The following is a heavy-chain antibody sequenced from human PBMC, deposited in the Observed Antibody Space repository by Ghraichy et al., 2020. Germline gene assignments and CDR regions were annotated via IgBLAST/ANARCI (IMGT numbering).Heavy chain of an antibody. Sequence: GGSLRLSCAASGFTFSSYWMHWVRQAPGKGLVWVSHINTDGITINYADSVKGRFTIARDNAKNTLYLQMSSLRAEDTAVYYCVRGGPGYCSGVSCYSDECWGQGTLVTVSS. J-gene: IGHJ4*02. CDR2: INTDGITI. D-gene: IGHD2-15*01. CDR1: GFTFSSYW. V-gene: IGHV3-74*01. CDR3: VRGGPGYCSGVSCYSDEC.